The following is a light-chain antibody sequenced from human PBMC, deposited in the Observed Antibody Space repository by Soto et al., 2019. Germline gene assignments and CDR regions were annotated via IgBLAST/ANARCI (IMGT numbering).Light chain of an antibody. J-gene: IGLJ1*01. V-gene: IGLV2-23*02. CDR3: CSYAGSSIHDV. Sequence: QSALTQPASVSGSPGQSITISCTGTSSDVGSYNSVSWYQQHPDKAPKLIIYEVTKRPSGISNRFSGSKSGNTASLTISGLQAEDEADYYCCSYAGSSIHDVFGTGTKVTVL. CDR2: EVT. CDR1: SSDVGSYNS.